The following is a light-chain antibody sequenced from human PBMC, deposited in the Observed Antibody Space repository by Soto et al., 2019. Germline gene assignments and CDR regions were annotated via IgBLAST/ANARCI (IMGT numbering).Light chain of an antibody. CDR1: QRLVHSDGKTY. V-gene: IGKV2-24*01. Sequence: DIVMTQTPLSSPVTLGQPASISCRSSQRLVHSDGKTYLSWFKQRPGQPPRLLIYQVSNRFSGVPDRFSGSGADTDFTLRISRVEAEDVGVYYCIQVTHFPWTLGQGTKVDIK. CDR2: QVS. J-gene: IGKJ1*01. CDR3: IQVTHFPWT.